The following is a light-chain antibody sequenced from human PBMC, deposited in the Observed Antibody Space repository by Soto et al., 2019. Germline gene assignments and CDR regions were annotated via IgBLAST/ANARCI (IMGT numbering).Light chain of an antibody. CDR3: QQSYTIPYT. CDR2: AAS. J-gene: IGKJ2*01. V-gene: IGKV1-39*01. Sequence: DIQMTQSPSSLPASVGDRVTLTCRASQSISTYLNWYQQKPGKAPKHVIYAASSLQSGVPSRLSGSGSGTDFTLTISSLQPEDFATYYCQQSYTIPYTFGQGTKLEIK. CDR1: QSISTY.